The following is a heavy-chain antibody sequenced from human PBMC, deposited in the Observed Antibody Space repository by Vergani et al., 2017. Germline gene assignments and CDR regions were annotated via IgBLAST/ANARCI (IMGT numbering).Heavy chain of an antibody. V-gene: IGHV1-2*02. D-gene: IGHD5-18*01. Sequence: VQLVQSGAEVKKPGASVKVSCKASGYTFTGYYMHWVRQAPGQGLEWMGWINPNSGGTNYAQKFQGRVTMTRDTSISTAYMELSRLRSDDTAVYYCARGGAYSYGPYYYYYYMDVWGKGTTVTVSS. CDR1: GYTFTGYY. J-gene: IGHJ6*03. CDR3: ARGGAYSYGPYYYYYYMDV. CDR2: INPNSGGT.